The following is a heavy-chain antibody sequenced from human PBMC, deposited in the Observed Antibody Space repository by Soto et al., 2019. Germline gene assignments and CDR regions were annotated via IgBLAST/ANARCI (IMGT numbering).Heavy chain of an antibody. D-gene: IGHD6-13*01. V-gene: IGHV4-34*01. J-gene: IGHJ4*02. CDR2: INHSGRT. CDR1: GGSFSGYY. CDR3: APKEGNSWSFDH. Sequence: QVRLQQWGAGLLKPSETLSLTCAVYGGSFSGYYFSWIRHPPGRGLEWIGEINHSGRTNYNPSLKSRVTISIDTTKNQFSLKLTSVTVADTALYYCAPKEGNSWSFDHWGQGTLVTVSS.